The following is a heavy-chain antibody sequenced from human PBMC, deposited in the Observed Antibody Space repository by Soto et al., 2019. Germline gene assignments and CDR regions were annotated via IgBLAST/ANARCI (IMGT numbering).Heavy chain of an antibody. J-gene: IGHJ6*02. D-gene: IGHD6-13*01. CDR2: MNPNSGNT. CDR1: GYTFTSYD. CDR3: ARRGYSSSWYSYYYYGMDV. V-gene: IGHV1-8*01. Sequence: QVQLVQSGAEVKKPGASVKVSCKASGYTFTSYDINWVRQATGQGLEWMGWMNPNSGNTDYAQKFQGRVTMTRNTSISTAYMELRSLRSEDTAVYYCARRGYSSSWYSYYYYGMDVWGQGTTVTVSS.